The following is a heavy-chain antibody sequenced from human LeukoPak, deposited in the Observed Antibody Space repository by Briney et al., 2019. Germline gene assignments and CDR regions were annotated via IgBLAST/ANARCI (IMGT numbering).Heavy chain of an antibody. CDR3: ARLTGRSSSGYGFRGGYYYYMDV. Sequence: SQTLSLTCAVYGRSFSSYYWSWIRQPPEKGLEWIGEINHSVTTNNNPSLKRRVTISVDTAKNQFSLKLSSVTAADTAVYYCARLTGRSSSGYGFRGGYYYYMDVSGKGTTVTVSS. D-gene: IGHD6-13*01. V-gene: IGHV4-34*01. J-gene: IGHJ6*03. CDR2: INHSVTT. CDR1: GRSFSSYY.